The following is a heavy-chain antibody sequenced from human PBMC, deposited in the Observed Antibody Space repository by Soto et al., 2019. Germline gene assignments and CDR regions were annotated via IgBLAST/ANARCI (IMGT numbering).Heavy chain of an antibody. V-gene: IGHV1-45*02. CDR3: ARSATSGDQHFIDY. J-gene: IGHJ4*02. Sequence: QMQLLQSGAEVKKTGSSVKISCKTSGWIFTFQYLHWVRQAPGQGLEWLGWITPYNGNVKYAQHFQGRISLTRDNSLTPLFLELRDLRPEDTGLYYCARSATSGDQHFIDYWGQGTLVTVSS. CDR2: ITPYNGNV. D-gene: IGHD7-27*01. CDR1: GWIFTFQY.